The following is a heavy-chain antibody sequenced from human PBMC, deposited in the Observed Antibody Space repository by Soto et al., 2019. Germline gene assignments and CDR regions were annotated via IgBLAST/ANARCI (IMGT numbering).Heavy chain of an antibody. CDR1: GYSFSTHS. Sequence: GESLKIYCQGLGYSFSTHSIGRVRQVPGKGLERLGIFDPVNSAARYSPSFQGQVVISADKSVSTAYLQWSSLKASETAVYYWVKRTSNCVWRHYFDFWGQATLFTV. V-gene: IGHV5-51*01. J-gene: IGHJ4*02. CDR2: FDPVNSAA. D-gene: IGHD7-27*01. CDR3: VKRTSNCVWRHYFDF.